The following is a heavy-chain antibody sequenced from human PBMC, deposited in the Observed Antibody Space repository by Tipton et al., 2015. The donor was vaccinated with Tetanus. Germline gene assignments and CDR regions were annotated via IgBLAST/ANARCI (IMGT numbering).Heavy chain of an antibody. CDR2: IKQDGSEK. Sequence: SLRLSCAASGFSFGGSAIHWVRQASGKGLEWVANIKQDGSEKSCVDSVKGRFTISRDNAKNSLYLQMNSLRAEDTAVYSCARGMAEASNCGGDCYSDYWGQGTLVTVSS. D-gene: IGHD2-21*02. J-gene: IGHJ4*02. CDR1: GFSFGGSA. CDR3: ARGMAEASNCGGDCYSDY. V-gene: IGHV3-7*04.